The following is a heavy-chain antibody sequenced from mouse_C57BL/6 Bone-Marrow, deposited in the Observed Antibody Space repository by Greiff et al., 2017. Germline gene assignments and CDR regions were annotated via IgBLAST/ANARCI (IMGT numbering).Heavy chain of an antibody. CDR3: TGCYYGSSYVDYAMDY. CDR2: IDPETGGT. D-gene: IGHD1-1*01. CDR1: GYTFTDYE. J-gene: IGHJ4*01. V-gene: IGHV1-15*01. Sequence: VKLVESGAELVRPGASVTLSCKASGYTFTDYEMHWVKQTPVHGLEWIGAIDPETGGTAYNQKFKGKAILTADKSSSTAYMERRSLTSEDSAVYYCTGCYYGSSYVDYAMDYWGQGTSVTVSS.